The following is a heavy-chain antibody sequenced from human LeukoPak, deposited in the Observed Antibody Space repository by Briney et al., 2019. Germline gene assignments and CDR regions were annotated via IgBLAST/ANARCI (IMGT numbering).Heavy chain of an antibody. J-gene: IGHJ5*02. CDR1: GGSIRSTSYY. Sequence: PSETLSLTCTASGGSIRSTSYYWGCIRQPPGKGLEWLGSVHYSGSTYDNPSLKSRVTISVDTSKNQFSLKLISVTAADTAVYYCARRSTVAGRGRFDPWGQGTLVTVSS. CDR3: ARRSTVAGRGRFDP. CDR2: VHYSGST. D-gene: IGHD6-19*01. V-gene: IGHV4-39*01.